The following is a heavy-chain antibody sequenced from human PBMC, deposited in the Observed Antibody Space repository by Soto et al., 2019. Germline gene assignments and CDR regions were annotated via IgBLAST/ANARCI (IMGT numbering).Heavy chain of an antibody. CDR3: ARESYYLDY. V-gene: IGHV3-30-3*01. CDR2: ISYDGSNK. Sequence: QVQLVESGGGVVQPGRSLRLSCAASGFTFSSYAMHWVRQAPGKGLEWVAVISYDGSNKYYADSVKGRFTISRDNSKNTLYLQMNSLRAEDTAVYYCARESYYLDYWGQGTLVTVSS. J-gene: IGHJ4*02. CDR1: GFTFSSYA.